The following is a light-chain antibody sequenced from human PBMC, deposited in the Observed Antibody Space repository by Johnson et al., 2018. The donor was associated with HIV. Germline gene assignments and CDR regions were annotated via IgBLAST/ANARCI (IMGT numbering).Light chain of an antibody. Sequence: QSVLTQPPSVSAAPGQKVTISCSGSSSNIGNNYVSWYQQLPGTAPKLLIYENNKRPSGIPDRSSGSKSATSATLGITGLQTGDEADYYCGTWERSLTAVCGTGTKVTVL. V-gene: IGLV1-51*02. J-gene: IGLJ1*01. CDR2: ENN. CDR1: SSNIGNNY. CDR3: GTWERSLTAV.